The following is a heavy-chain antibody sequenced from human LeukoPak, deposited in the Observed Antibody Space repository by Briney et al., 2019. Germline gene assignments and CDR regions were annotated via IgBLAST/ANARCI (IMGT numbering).Heavy chain of an antibody. CDR2: ISSSSSYI. D-gene: IGHD6-13*01. CDR1: GFTFSSYS. V-gene: IGHV3-21*01. J-gene: IGHJ4*02. CDR3: ARVPGQQLVRCYQFDY. Sequence: GGSLRLSCAASGFTFSSYSMNWVRQAPGKGLEWVSSISSSSSYIYYADSVKGRFTISRDNAKNSLYLQMNSLRAEDTAVYYCARVPGQQLVRCYQFDYWGQGTLVTVSS.